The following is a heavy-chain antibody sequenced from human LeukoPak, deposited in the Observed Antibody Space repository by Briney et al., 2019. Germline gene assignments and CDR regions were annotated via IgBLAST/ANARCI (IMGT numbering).Heavy chain of an antibody. D-gene: IGHD3-22*01. J-gene: IGHJ3*02. CDR3: ARDLEDSSPFGAFDM. Sequence: GRSLRLSCAASGFTFSNYGMHWVRQVPGKGLEWVAAIWFDGIRKYYADSVKGRLTISRDNSKNTLYLQMNSLSAEDTAVYYCARDLEDSSPFGAFDMWGQGTMVTVSP. V-gene: IGHV3-33*01. CDR2: IWFDGIRK. CDR1: GFTFSNYG.